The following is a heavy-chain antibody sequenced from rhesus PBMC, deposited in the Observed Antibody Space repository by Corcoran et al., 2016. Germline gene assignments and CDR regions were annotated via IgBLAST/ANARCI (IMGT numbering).Heavy chain of an antibody. CDR2: INTGGSST. CDR3: ARDDGDS. D-gene: IGHD5-24*01. V-gene: IGHV3-28*02. J-gene: IGHJ4*01. Sequence: EVQLVESGGGLAKPGGSRRLSCVVSGFTSNDYWMCWCRQAPGEGLEWISSINTGGSSTYYADSVKGRFTISRENAKNTLYLQMDNLRPEDTAVYYCARDDGDSWGQGVLVTVSS. CDR1: GFTSNDYW.